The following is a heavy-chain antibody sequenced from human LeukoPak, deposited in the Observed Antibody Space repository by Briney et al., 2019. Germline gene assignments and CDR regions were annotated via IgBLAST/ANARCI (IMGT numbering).Heavy chain of an antibody. CDR2: IYYSGST. V-gene: IGHV4-59*01. Sequence: SETLSLTCTVSGGSISSYYWSWIRQPPGKGLEWIGYIYYSGSTSYNPSLKSRVTISVDTSKNQFSLKLSSVTAADTAVYYCARALLWFGEPYGLDYWGQGTLVTVSS. J-gene: IGHJ4*02. D-gene: IGHD3-10*01. CDR1: GGSISSYY. CDR3: ARALLWFGEPYGLDY.